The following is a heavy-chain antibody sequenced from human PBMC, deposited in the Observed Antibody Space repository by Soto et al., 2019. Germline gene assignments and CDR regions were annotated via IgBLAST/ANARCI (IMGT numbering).Heavy chain of an antibody. V-gene: IGHV4-4*02. Sequence: PSETLSLTCAVSGASITNNNWWSWFRQPPGKGLEWIGEIYHSGSTNHNPSLKSRVTISLDKSKSQFSLILSSVTAADTAVYYCGSRYGSSWYDSWGQGTLVTVSS. CDR1: GASITNNNW. J-gene: IGHJ5*01. CDR3: GSRYGSSWYDS. D-gene: IGHD6-13*01. CDR2: IYHSGST.